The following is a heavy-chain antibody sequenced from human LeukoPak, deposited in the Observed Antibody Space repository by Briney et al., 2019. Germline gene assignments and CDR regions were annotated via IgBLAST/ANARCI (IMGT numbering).Heavy chain of an antibody. CDR3: VSAYGGLLDY. Sequence: GGSLRLSCGASGFIFSIYEMNWVRQAPGKGLEWISYVSANGDTIYHADSVRGRFTISRDNAKNSRYLQMNSLRAEDTALYYCVSAYGGLLDYWGQGTLVTVSS. CDR2: VSANGDTI. CDR1: GFIFSIYE. V-gene: IGHV3-48*03. J-gene: IGHJ4*02. D-gene: IGHD3-16*01.